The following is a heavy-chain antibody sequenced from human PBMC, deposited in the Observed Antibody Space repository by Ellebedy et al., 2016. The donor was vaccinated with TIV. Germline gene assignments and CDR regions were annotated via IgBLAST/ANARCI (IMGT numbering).Heavy chain of an antibody. CDR2: MYYSGST. CDR3: ARTYGSRRGDAFDT. J-gene: IGHJ3*02. D-gene: IGHD3-10*01. V-gene: IGHV4-59*12. CDR1: IVSFSGYY. Sequence: SETLSLTXEIDIVSFSGYYWAWIRQPPGKGLEWIGYMYYSGSTNYSPSLKSRVTISVDTSKNQFSLKLNSVTAADTAVYYCARTYGSRRGDAFDTWGQGTMVTVSS.